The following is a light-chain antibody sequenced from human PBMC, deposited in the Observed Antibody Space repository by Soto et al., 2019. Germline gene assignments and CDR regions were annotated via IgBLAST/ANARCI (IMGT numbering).Light chain of an antibody. Sequence: QSVLTQPPSVSGAPGQRVTISCTGSSSNIGAPYDVHWYQQVPGAAPKVLISGNDNRPSGVPDRFSGSKSGTSASLAITGLQAEDEADYYCQSYDSSLSALIFGGGTKRPS. CDR3: QSYDSSLSALI. CDR2: GND. V-gene: IGLV1-40*01. J-gene: IGLJ2*01. CDR1: SSNIGAPYD.